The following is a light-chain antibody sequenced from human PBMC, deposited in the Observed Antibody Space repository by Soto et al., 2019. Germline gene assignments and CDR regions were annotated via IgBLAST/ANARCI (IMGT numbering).Light chain of an antibody. V-gene: IGKV2-28*01. CDR2: LGS. J-gene: IGKJ1*01. CDR3: MQALQTRT. Sequence: DIVMTQYPLSLPVTPGEPASISCRSSQSLLHSNGYNYLDWYLQKPGQSPQLLIYLGSNRASGVPDRFSGSGSGTDFTLKISRVEAEDVGVYYCMQALQTRTFGQGTKVDI. CDR1: QSLLHSNGYNY.